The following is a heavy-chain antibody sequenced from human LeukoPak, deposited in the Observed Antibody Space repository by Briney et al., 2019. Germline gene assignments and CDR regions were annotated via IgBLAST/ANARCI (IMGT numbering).Heavy chain of an antibody. Sequence: GGSLRLSCAASGFTFSSYGMHWVRQAPGKGLEWVAVIWYDGSNKYYADSAKGRFTISRDNSKNTLYLQMNSLRAEDTAVYYCARDFRFYVPNYYFDYWGQGTLVTVSS. CDR3: ARDFRFYVPNYYFDY. CDR1: GFTFSSYG. D-gene: IGHD2/OR15-2a*01. CDR2: IWYDGSNK. J-gene: IGHJ4*02. V-gene: IGHV3-33*01.